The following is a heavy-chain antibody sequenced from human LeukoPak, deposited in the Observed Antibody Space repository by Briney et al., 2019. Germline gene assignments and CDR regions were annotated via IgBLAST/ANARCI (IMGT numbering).Heavy chain of an antibody. V-gene: IGHV3-15*01. Sequence: GGSLRLSCAASGFTFSDAWMSWIRQAPGMGLEWVGRIKSKTDGGTTDYAAPVKGRFTISRDDSKTTLYLQINSLKTEDTAVYYCTADMPASSRASDYWGQETLVTVSS. CDR1: GFTFSDAW. CDR3: TADMPASSRASDY. CDR2: IKSKTDGGTT. J-gene: IGHJ4*02. D-gene: IGHD2-15*01.